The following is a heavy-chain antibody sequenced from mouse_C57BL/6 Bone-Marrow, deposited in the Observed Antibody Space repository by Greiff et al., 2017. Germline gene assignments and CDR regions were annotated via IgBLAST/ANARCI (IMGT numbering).Heavy chain of an antibody. CDR2: ISDGGSYT. Sequence: EVHLVESGGGLVKPGGSLKLSCAASGFTFSSYAMSWVRQTPEKRLEWVATISDGGSYTYYPDNVKGRFTISRDNAKNNLYLQMSHLKSEDTAMYYCARDTTVVARGQGTLVTVSA. CDR1: GFTFSSYA. D-gene: IGHD1-1*01. CDR3: ARDTTVVA. J-gene: IGHJ3*01. V-gene: IGHV5-4*01.